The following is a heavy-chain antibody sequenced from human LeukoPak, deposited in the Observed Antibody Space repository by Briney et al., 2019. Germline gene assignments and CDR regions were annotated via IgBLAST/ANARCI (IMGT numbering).Heavy chain of an antibody. Sequence: GGSLRLSCAASGFTLSSYSMNWVRQAPGKGLEWVAVISYDGSNKYYADSAKGRSTISRDNSKNTLYLQMNSLRAEDTAVYYCARDPTYYGSGSYYRGYYFDYWGQGTLVTVSS. CDR1: GFTLSSYS. D-gene: IGHD3-10*01. J-gene: IGHJ4*02. V-gene: IGHV3-30*03. CDR2: ISYDGSNK. CDR3: ARDPTYYGSGSYYRGYYFDY.